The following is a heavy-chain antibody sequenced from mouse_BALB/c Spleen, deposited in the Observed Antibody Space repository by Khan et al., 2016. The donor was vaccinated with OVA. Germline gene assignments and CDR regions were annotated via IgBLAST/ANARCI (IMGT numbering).Heavy chain of an antibody. CDR3: ARAYYRYGGYYAMDY. J-gene: IGHJ4*01. V-gene: IGHV2-6-4*01. CDR1: GFSLPRYN. D-gene: IGHD2-14*01. CDR2: IWGRGST. Sequence: VQLQESGPGLVAPSQSLSITCTVSGFSLPRYNIHWGRQPPGKGLEWLGMIWGRGSTEYTTNLKSRLHISKDNTKRQVFSKMNSLQNDGTAMYFCARAYYRYGGYYAMDYWGQGTSVTVSS.